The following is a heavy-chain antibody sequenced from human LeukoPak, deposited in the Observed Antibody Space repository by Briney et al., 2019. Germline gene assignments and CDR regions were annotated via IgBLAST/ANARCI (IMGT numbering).Heavy chain of an antibody. D-gene: IGHD5-24*01. CDR1: GFSFSNYA. V-gene: IGHV3-30*03. CDR3: AREGMDTSLYY. CDR2: MSYDGSHK. Sequence: AGGSLRLSCAASGFSFSNYAMHWVRQAPGKGLEWVAVMSYDGSHKYYVDSPKGRSTISRDNSKSTMYLQMNSLRAEDTAVYYCAREGMDTSLYYWGQGTLVTVS. J-gene: IGHJ4*02.